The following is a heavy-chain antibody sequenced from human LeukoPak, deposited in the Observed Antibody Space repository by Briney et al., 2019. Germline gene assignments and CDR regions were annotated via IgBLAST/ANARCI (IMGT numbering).Heavy chain of an antibody. CDR1: GGSISSSSYY. CDR3: ARDSPLLGSSWYGD. Sequence: PSETLSLTCTVSGGSISSSSYYWGWIRQPPGKGLEWIGSIYYGGSTYYNPSLKSRVTISVDKSKNQFSLKLSSVTAADTAVYYCARDSPLLGSSWYGDWGQGTLVTVSS. D-gene: IGHD6-13*01. CDR2: IYYGGST. V-gene: IGHV4-39*07. J-gene: IGHJ4*02.